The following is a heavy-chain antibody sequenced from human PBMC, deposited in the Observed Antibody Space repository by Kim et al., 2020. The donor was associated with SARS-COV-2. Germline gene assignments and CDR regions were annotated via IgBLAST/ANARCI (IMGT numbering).Heavy chain of an antibody. V-gene: IGHV3-23*01. CDR3: AKNVLGGPYYFGS. J-gene: IGHJ4*02. CDR2: ISGSGGDT. D-gene: IGHD2-8*02. Sequence: GGSLRLSCAASRFTFSSFAMSWVRQAPGKGLEWVSAISGSGGDTFYADSVRGRFTISRDNSKNTLYLQMNSLRAEDTALYYCAKNVLGGPYYFGSWGQGTLVTVSS. CDR1: RFTFSSFA.